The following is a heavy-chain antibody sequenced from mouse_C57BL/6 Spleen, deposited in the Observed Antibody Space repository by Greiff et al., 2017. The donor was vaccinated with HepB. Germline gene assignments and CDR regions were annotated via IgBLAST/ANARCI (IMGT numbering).Heavy chain of an antibody. Sequence: QVQLQQSGAELVKPGASVKISCKASGYAFSSYWMNWVKQRPGKGLEWIGQIYPGDGDTNYNGKFKGKATLTADKSSSTAYMLLSSLTSEDSAVYFCARSPYYYGSSAWFAYWGQGTLVTVSA. D-gene: IGHD1-1*01. J-gene: IGHJ3*01. V-gene: IGHV1-80*01. CDR2: IYPGDGDT. CDR3: ARSPYYYGSSAWFAY. CDR1: GYAFSSYW.